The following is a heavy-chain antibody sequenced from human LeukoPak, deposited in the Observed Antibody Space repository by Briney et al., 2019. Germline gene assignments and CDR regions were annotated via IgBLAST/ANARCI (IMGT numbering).Heavy chain of an antibody. Sequence: GESLKISCKGFGYNFATRWIGWLRQMPGKGLEWMGIIYPGDSDTRYSPSFQGQVTISVDKSISTAYLQWSSLKASDTAMYYCARDCGGDCYSAEDAFDIWGQGTMVTVSS. V-gene: IGHV5-51*01. CDR1: GYNFATRW. CDR3: ARDCGGDCYSAEDAFDI. J-gene: IGHJ3*02. CDR2: IYPGDSDT. D-gene: IGHD2-21*02.